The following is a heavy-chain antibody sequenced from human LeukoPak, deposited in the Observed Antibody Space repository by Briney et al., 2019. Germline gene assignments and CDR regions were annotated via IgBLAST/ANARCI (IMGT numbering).Heavy chain of an antibody. D-gene: IGHD6-13*01. CDR2: IDSSGNYI. Sequence: GGSLRLSCAASGFTFSSYSFNWVRQGPGKGLEWVSAIDSSGNYIYYIDSVKGRFTISRDDAKKSVYLQMNSLRAEDTAVYHCVRGPHSSTWHHYYLDYWGQGALVTVSS. J-gene: IGHJ4*02. CDR3: VRGPHSSTWHHYYLDY. CDR1: GFTFSSYS. V-gene: IGHV3-21*01.